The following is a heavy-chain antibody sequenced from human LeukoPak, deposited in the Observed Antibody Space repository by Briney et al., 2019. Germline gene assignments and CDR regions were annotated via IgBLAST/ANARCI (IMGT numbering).Heavy chain of an antibody. J-gene: IGHJ5*02. CDR3: ATNKTMMTTAGLFDP. CDR2: IYNSAST. V-gene: IGHV4-39*01. Sequence: SETLSLTCTVSGGSISSGTYYWAWIRQSPGKGLEWIGRIYNSASTYYNPSFKSRVTLSVDTSRNQFSLNVRSVTAADTGMYYCATNKTMMTTAGLFDPWGQGTLVIVSS. CDR1: GGSISSGTYY. D-gene: IGHD4-17*01.